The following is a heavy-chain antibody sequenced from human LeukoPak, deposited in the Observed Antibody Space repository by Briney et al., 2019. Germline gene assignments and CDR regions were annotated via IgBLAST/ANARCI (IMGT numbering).Heavy chain of an antibody. V-gene: IGHV3-7*01. D-gene: IGHD6-19*01. Sequence: GGSLRLSCVASGFTFSSYWMSWVRQAPGKGLEWVASIKQDGTEKYYLDSLEGRFTISGDNAKNSVHLQINRLRAEDTAVYYCARRGTIAVPVFWFDPWGQGTLVIVSS. CDR3: ARRGTIAVPVFWFDP. CDR1: GFTFSSYW. CDR2: IKQDGTEK. J-gene: IGHJ5*02.